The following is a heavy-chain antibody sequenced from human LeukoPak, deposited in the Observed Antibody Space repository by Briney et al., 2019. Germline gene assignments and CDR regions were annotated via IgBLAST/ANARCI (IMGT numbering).Heavy chain of an antibody. CDR1: GFTFSSHG. CDR2: ITGSGANA. D-gene: IGHD5-18*01. CDR3: AKSHGYSYGFDY. V-gene: IGHV3-23*01. J-gene: IGHJ4*02. Sequence: GGSLRLSCAASGFTFSSHGVNWVRQAPGKGLEWVSGITGSGANAYYADSVKGRFTISRDNSRNTLYLQMNSLRAEDTAVYYCAKSHGYSYGFDYWGQGTLVTVSS.